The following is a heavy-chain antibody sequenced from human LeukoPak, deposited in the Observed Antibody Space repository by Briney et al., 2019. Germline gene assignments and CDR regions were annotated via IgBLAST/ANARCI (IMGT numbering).Heavy chain of an antibody. CDR1: GGSFSDYY. Sequence: SETLSLTCAVYGGSFSDYYWTWIRQPPGKVLEWIGEIEHFGSTSYNPSLNSRVTISVDTSKNQFSPKLISVTAADTAVYYCARIVGAPNWFDPWGQGTLVTVSS. V-gene: IGHV4-34*01. CDR3: ARIVGAPNWFDP. J-gene: IGHJ5*02. CDR2: IEHFGST. D-gene: IGHD1-26*01.